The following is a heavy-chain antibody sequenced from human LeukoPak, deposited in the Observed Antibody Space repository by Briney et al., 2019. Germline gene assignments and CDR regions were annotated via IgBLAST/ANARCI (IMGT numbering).Heavy chain of an antibody. J-gene: IGHJ6*02. Sequence: GGSLRLSCAASGFIFSNYGMHWVRQAPGKVLEWVALMWYDGSNKYYADSVKGRFTISRDNSKNTLYLQMNSLRAEDTAVYYCAKPFLTVAAAGGLYYYYGMDVWGQGTTVTVSS. CDR3: AKPFLTVAAAGGLYYYYGMDV. CDR2: MWYDGSNK. D-gene: IGHD6-13*01. V-gene: IGHV3-33*06. CDR1: GFIFSNYG.